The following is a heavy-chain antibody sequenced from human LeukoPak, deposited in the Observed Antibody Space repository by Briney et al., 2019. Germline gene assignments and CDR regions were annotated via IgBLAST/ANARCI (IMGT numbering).Heavy chain of an antibody. CDR2: TYSSGTT. V-gene: IGHV4-4*07. D-gene: IGHD1-26*01. J-gene: IGHJ4*02. Sequence: SETLSLTCTVSGDSISSYYWSWIRQPAGKGLEWIGRTYSSGTTHYSPSLKSRITMSVDTSKNQFSLRLSSVTAADTAVYYCAREGGSYRSFDYWGQGTLVTVSS. CDR1: GDSISSYY. CDR3: AREGGSYRSFDY.